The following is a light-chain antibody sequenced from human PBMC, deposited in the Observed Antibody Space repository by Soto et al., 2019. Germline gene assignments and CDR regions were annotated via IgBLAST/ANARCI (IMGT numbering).Light chain of an antibody. Sequence: QPVLTQSPSASASLGASVKLTCTLSSGHSSYAIAWHQQQPEKGPRYLMKVNSDGSHSKGDGIPDRFSGSSSGAERYLTISSLHSEDEADYCCQTWGTGIRVFGTGTKLTVL. V-gene: IGLV4-69*01. CDR2: VNSDGSH. CDR3: QTWGTGIRV. J-gene: IGLJ1*01. CDR1: SGHSSYA.